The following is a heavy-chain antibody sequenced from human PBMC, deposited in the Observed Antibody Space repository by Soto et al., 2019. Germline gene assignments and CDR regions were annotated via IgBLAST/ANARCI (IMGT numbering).Heavy chain of an antibody. V-gene: IGHV3-30*18. J-gene: IGHJ2*01. CDR2: ISYDGSNK. D-gene: IGHD3-22*01. CDR3: AKGDSSGYEVRGYFDL. CDR1: GFTFSSYG. Sequence: QVQLVESGGGVVQPGRSLRLSCAASGFTFSSYGMHWVRQAPGKGLEWVAVISYDGSNKYYADSVKGRFTISRDNSKNXLDLQRNGLRAEDTAVYYCAKGDSSGYEVRGYFDLWGRGTLVTVSS.